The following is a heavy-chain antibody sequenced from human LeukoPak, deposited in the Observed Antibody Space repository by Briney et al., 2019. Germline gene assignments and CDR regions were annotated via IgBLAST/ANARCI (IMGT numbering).Heavy chain of an antibody. V-gene: IGHV3-23*01. CDR1: GFTFSNYD. CDR3: AKSSGGVPIDY. J-gene: IGHJ4*02. CDR2: ISGSGGST. Sequence: GGSLRLSCAASGFTFSNYDMSWVRQAPGKGLEWVSAISGSGGSTSYADSVKGRFTISRDNSKNTLYLQMNSLRAEDTAVYYCAKSSGGVPIDYWGQGTLVTVSS. D-gene: IGHD3-16*01.